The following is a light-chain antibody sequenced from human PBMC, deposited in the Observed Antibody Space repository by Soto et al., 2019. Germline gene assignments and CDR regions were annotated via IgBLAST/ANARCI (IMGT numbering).Light chain of an antibody. J-gene: IGKJ1*01. Sequence: EIVMTQSPATLSVSPGERATLSCRASQSVSSKLAWYQQKPGQAPRLLIYGASTRATGIPARFSGSGSGTEFTLTISSLQSEDFAVYYCQQYNNSPTFGHGNKVEIK. CDR1: QSVSSK. CDR3: QQYNNSPT. V-gene: IGKV3-15*01. CDR2: GAS.